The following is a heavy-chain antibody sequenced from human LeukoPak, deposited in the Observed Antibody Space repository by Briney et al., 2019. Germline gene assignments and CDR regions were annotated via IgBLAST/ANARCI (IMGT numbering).Heavy chain of an antibody. CDR2: ISSSSSYI. CDR1: GFTFSSYS. CDR3: ARGCSGGSFYSGVDY. J-gene: IGHJ4*02. V-gene: IGHV3-21*01. D-gene: IGHD2-15*01. Sequence: PGGSLRLSCAASGFTFSSYSMNWARQAPGKGLEWVSSISSSSSYIYYADPVKGRFTISRDNAKNSLYLQMYSLRAEDTAVYYCARGCSGGSFYSGVDYWGQGTLVTVSS.